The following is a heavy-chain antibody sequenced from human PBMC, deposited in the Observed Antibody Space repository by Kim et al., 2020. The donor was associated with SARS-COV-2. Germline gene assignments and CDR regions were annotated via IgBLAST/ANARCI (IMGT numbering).Heavy chain of an antibody. CDR1: GGSISSYY. D-gene: IGHD5-18*01. CDR2: IYYSGST. CDR3: ARSPYTAMTLDY. Sequence: SETLSLTCTVSGGSISSYYWSWIRQPPGKGLEWIGYIYYSGSTNYNPSLKSRVTISVDTSKNQFSLKLSSVTAADTAVYYCARSPYTAMTLDYWGQGTLVTVSS. V-gene: IGHV4-59*01. J-gene: IGHJ4*02.